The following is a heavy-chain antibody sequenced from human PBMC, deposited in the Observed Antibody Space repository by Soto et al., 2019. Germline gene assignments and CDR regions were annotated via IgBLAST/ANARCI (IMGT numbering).Heavy chain of an antibody. CDR1: GGPFSSFG. V-gene: IGHV1-69*01. J-gene: IGHJ4*02. D-gene: IGHD1-1*01. CDR2: MIPLFGTP. Sequence: QVLLMQSGAEVKKLGSSVKVSCTSSGGPFSSFGISWVRQVPGQGLEWLGGMIPLFGTPTYARKFQGRLTITADESTTTAYMELSSLTSADTAIYFCARDGTIQMANFDFWGQGTLVTVSS. CDR3: ARDGTIQMANFDF.